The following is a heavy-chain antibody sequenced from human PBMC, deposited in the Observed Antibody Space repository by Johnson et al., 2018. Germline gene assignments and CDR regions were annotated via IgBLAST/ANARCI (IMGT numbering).Heavy chain of an antibody. V-gene: IGHV3-15*07. CDR2: VTRKTDGATP. D-gene: IGHD2/OR15-2a*01. CDR1: GFTFTNAW. J-gene: IGHJ4*02. Sequence: VQLQESGGGLIKPGGSLRLSCAASGFTFTNAWMNWVRQAPGKGLEWVGRVTRKTDGATPDYAAPVNGRFTISRDDSKNTVYLQMNTLKTEDTAVYYCTTDRHLAHCNTNACPDSWGQGTLVTVSS. CDR3: TTDRHLAHCNTNACPDS.